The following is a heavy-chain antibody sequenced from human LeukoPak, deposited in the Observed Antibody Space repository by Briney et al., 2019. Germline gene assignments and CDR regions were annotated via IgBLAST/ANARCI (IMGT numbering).Heavy chain of an antibody. CDR2: ISWNSGSI. J-gene: IGHJ4*02. V-gene: IGHV3-9*01. CDR1: GFTFDDYA. Sequence: PGGSLRLSCAASGFTFDDYAMHWVRQAPGKGLEWVSGISWNSGSIGYADSVKGRFTISRDNAKNSLYLQMNSLRAEDTALYYCAKGDLYSSSSCFDYWGQGTLVTVSS. D-gene: IGHD6-6*01. CDR3: AKGDLYSSSSCFDY.